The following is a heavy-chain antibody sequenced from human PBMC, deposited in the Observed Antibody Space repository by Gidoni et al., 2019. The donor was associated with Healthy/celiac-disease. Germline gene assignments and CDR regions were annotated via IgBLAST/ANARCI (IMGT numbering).Heavy chain of an antibody. D-gene: IGHD5-12*01. V-gene: IGHV2-5*02. CDR1: GFSLSTSGVG. CDR2: IYWDDDK. J-gene: IGHJ4*02. Sequence: QITLKESGPTLVKPTQTLTLTCTFSGFSLSTSGVGVGWIRQPPGKALEWLALIYWDDDKRYSPSLKSRLTITKDTSKNQVVLTMTNMDPVDTATYYCAHSRTIVATITWAFDYWGQGTLVTVSS. CDR3: AHSRTIVATITWAFDY.